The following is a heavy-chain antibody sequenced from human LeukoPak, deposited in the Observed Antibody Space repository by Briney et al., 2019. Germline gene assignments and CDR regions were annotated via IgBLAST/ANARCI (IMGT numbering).Heavy chain of an antibody. V-gene: IGHV3-21*01. D-gene: IGHD3-10*01. J-gene: IGHJ4*02. CDR2: ISSSSSYI. Sequence: PGGSLRLSCAASRFTFSAYSMSWVRQAPGKGLEWVSSISSSSSYIYYADSVKGRFTISRDNAKNSLYLQMNSLRAEDTAVYYCARVSSGITHNDWGQGTLVTVSS. CDR3: ARVSSGITHND. CDR1: RFTFSAYS.